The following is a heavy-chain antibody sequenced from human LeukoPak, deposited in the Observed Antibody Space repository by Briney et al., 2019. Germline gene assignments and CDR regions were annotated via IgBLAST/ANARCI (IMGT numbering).Heavy chain of an antibody. D-gene: IGHD1-1*01. J-gene: IGHJ4*02. CDR2: ISVSGGST. CDR3: AKDLTMNARKGAFDY. CDR1: GFTFSSHA. Sequence: GGSLRLSCAASGFTFSSHAMTWVRQAPGKGLEWVSAISVSGGSTYYADSVKGRFTISRDNSKNTLFLQMNSLGAEDTAVYYCAKDLTMNARKGAFDYWGQGTLVTGSS. V-gene: IGHV3-23*01.